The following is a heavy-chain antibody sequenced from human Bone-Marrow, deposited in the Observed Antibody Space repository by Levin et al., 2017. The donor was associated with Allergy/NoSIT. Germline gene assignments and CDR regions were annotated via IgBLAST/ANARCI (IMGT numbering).Heavy chain of an antibody. J-gene: IGHJ4*02. CDR1: GFTFPNAW. Sequence: PGGSLRLSCAASGFTFPNAWMSWVRQAPGKGLEWVGRIKGRVDGGAIDYAAPVRARFTISGDDSKKTLFLLMKSLRPEDTAVYYCATDGETFYSDTRDFAYWGQGTLVTVSS. D-gene: IGHD3-22*01. CDR2: IKGRVDGGAI. CDR3: ATDGETFYSDTRDFAY. V-gene: IGHV3-15*01.